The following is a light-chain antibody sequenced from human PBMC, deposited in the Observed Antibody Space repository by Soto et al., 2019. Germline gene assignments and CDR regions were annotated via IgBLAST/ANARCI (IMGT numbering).Light chain of an antibody. CDR1: QDINSR. CDR2: FAF. J-gene: IGKJ3*01. V-gene: IGKV1-12*01. Sequence: DIQMTQSPSAVSASVAGGLTSSFRAGQDINSRLAWYQQRPGKAPKLLIYFAFNLESGVPSRFSGSGSGTDFTLTISSLQPEDFASYFCQQSYNSPLTFGPGTKVDIK. CDR3: QQSYNSPLT.